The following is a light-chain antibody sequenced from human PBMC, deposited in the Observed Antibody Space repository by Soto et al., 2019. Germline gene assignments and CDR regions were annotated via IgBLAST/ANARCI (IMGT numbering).Light chain of an antibody. CDR2: EVN. J-gene: IGLJ1*01. Sequence: QSALTQPPSAAGSTRQSVTISCTGVSRDVGGYDYGLWYPQYPGKAPKRIIFEVNKRPSGVPDRFSGSKSGNTASLTVSGLQAEEEAVYYCASYAGNSRYVFGTGTK. V-gene: IGLV2-8*01. CDR1: SRDVGGYDY. CDR3: ASYAGNSRYV.